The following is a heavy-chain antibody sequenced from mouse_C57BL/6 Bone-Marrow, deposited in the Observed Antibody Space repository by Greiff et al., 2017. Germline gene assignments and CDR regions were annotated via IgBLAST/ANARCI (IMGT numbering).Heavy chain of an antibody. D-gene: IGHD2-14*01. CDR1: GFSLTSYG. CDR2: IWGVGST. Sequence: VKLVESGPGLVAPSQSLSITCTVSGFSLTSYGVDWVRQSPGKGLEWLGVIWGVGSTNYNSALKSRLSISKDNSKSQVFLKMNSLQTDDTAMYYCARSLYYRAMDYWGQVTSVTVSS. J-gene: IGHJ4*01. CDR3: ARSLYYRAMDY. V-gene: IGHV2-6*01.